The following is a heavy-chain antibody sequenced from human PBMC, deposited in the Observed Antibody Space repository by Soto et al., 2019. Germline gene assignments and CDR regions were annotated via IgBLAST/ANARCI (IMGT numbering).Heavy chain of an antibody. D-gene: IGHD3-22*01. CDR3: ARDRYYYDSSGSHGRRWFDP. CDR2: IYHSGGT. J-gene: IGHJ5*02. V-gene: IGHV4-30-2*01. Sequence: TLSLTCAVSGGSISSGGYSWSWIRQPPGKGLEWIGYIYHSGGTYYNPSLKSRVTISVDRSKNQFSLKLSSVTAADTAVYYCARDRYYYDSSGSHGRRWFDPWGQGTLVTVSS. CDR1: GGSISSGGYS.